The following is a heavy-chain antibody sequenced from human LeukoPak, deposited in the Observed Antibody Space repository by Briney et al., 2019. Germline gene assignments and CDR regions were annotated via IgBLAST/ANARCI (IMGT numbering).Heavy chain of an antibody. D-gene: IGHD6-19*01. CDR2: FYYSGNT. Sequence: SETLSLTCTVSGGSISSTSYYWGWIRQPLGKGLEWIGDFYYSGNTYHNPSLKSRVTISVDTSKNQFSLKLSSVTAADTAVYYCATKQWLVRENYFDYWGQGTLVTVSS. CDR3: ATKQWLVRENYFDY. V-gene: IGHV4-39*01. CDR1: GGSISSTSYY. J-gene: IGHJ4*02.